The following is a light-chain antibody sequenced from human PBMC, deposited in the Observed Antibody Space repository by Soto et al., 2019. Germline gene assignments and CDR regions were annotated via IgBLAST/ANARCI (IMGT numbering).Light chain of an antibody. CDR1: QSISNY. Sequence: DIQVTQSPPTLSASFVDRVIISCRASQSISNYLNWYQQKPGKAPKVLIFAASRLQSGVPSRFSGSGSGTDFTLTITSLQPEDFATYYCQQSYSRTFGQGTKVDI. CDR2: AAS. V-gene: IGKV1-39*01. J-gene: IGKJ1*01. CDR3: QQSYSRT.